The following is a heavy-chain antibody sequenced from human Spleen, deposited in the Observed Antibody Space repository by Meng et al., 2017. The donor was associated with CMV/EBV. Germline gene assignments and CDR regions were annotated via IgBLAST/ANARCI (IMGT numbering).Heavy chain of an antibody. V-gene: IGHV3-7*01. CDR1: GFSFSTYW. J-gene: IGHJ4*02. Sequence: GESLKISCEASGFSFSTYWMSWVRQAPGKGLEWVANIKGDGSEKYYVDSVKGRFTISRDNAKNSLYLQMNSLRAEDTAVYYCARTDTWSGGVGKYWGQGTLVTVSS. CDR3: ARTDTWSGGVGKY. CDR2: IKGDGSEK. D-gene: IGHD3-10*01.